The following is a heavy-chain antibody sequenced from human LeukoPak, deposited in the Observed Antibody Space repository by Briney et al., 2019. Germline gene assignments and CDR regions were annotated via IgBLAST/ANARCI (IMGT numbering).Heavy chain of an antibody. CDR2: IVVGSGNT. Sequence: GTSVTVSCTASGFTFTSSAMQWVRQARGQRLEWIGWIVVGSGNTNYAQKFQERVTITRDMSTSTAYMELSSLRSEDTAVYYCAAESYSNYSVYWGQGTLVTVSS. D-gene: IGHD4-11*01. V-gene: IGHV1-58*02. CDR3: AAESYSNYSVY. CDR1: GFTFTSSA. J-gene: IGHJ4*02.